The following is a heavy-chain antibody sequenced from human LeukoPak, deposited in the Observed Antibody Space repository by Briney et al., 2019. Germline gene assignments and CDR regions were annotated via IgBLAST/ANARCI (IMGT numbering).Heavy chain of an antibody. Sequence: SETLSLTCAVYGGSFSGYYWSWIRQPPGKGLEWIGEINHSGSTNYNPSLKSRVTMSVDTSKNQFSLKLSSVTAADTAVYYCARGLRATTVTHYYYGMDVWGKGTTVTVSS. CDR2: INHSGST. V-gene: IGHV4-34*01. CDR3: ARGLRATTVTHYYYGMDV. D-gene: IGHD5-12*01. CDR1: GGSFSGYY. J-gene: IGHJ6*04.